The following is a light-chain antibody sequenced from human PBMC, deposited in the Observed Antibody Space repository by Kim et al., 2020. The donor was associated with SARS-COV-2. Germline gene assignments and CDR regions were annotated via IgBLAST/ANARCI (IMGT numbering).Light chain of an antibody. CDR2: DVS. V-gene: IGLV2-8*01. Sequence: GQSVAISCTGTSSDIGTYNHVSWYQQHPGKAPKLLIYDVSKRPSGVPDRLSACKSGNTASLTVSGLQAEDEADYYCSSYAGTNNVIFGGGTQLTVL. CDR1: SSDIGTYNH. CDR3: SSYAGTNNVI. J-gene: IGLJ2*01.